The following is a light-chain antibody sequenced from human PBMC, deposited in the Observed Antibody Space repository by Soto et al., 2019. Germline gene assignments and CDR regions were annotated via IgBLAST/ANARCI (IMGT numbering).Light chain of an antibody. CDR3: ATWDGSLTGYV. Sequence: QSVLTQPPSASGALGQRVTISCSGGSSNIGSNTVNWYQQPPGTAPKLLICSTDKRPSGVPDRCSGSKSGTSASLAISGLQSEDEADYYCATWDGSLTGYVFGTGTKLTVL. V-gene: IGLV1-44*01. J-gene: IGLJ1*01. CDR2: STD. CDR1: SSNIGSNT.